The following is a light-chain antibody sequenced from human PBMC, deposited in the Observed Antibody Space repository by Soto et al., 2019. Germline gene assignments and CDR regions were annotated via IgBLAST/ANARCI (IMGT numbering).Light chain of an antibody. Sequence: QSVVTQPASASWSPGRAISIACTGTSRDGGGSNYVSWYQHHPHRAPKLLIYEVSYRPSGVSSRFSGSKSGNTASLTISGLQAEDEADYYCSSYTSSNTLEVFGVGTKVTVL. CDR2: EVS. CDR1: SRDGGGSNY. J-gene: IGLJ1*01. V-gene: IGLV2-14*01. CDR3: SSYTSSNTLEV.